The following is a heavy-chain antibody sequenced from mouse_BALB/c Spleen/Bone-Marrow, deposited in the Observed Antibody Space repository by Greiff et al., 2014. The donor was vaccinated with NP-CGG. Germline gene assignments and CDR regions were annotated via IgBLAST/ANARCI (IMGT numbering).Heavy chain of an antibody. CDR2: IDPASGNT. J-gene: IGHJ3*01. CDR3: AHDAPFTY. V-gene: IGHV14-3*02. D-gene: IGHD2-3*01. Sequence: VQLKDSGADLVKPGASVKLSCTTSGFNIKDTFMHWVKQRPEQGLEWIGRIDPASGNTKYDPKFQGKATITADTPSNKVSLQLSGLTSEDTAVYYCAHDAPFTYWGQGTLVTVSA. CDR1: GFNIKDTF.